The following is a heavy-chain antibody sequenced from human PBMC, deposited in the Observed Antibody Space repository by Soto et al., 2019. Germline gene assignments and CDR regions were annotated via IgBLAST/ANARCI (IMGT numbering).Heavy chain of an antibody. CDR3: ARHGNTMVRGVNSYGMDV. D-gene: IGHD3-10*01. V-gene: IGHV4-59*08. J-gene: IGHJ6*02. CDR2: IYYSGST. Sequence: QVQLQESGPGLVKPSETLSLTCTVSGGSISSYYWSWIRQPPGKGLEWIGYIYYSGSTSYNPSLKSRVTISVDTSKNQFSLKLSSVTAADTAVYYCARHGNTMVRGVNSYGMDVWGQGTTVTVSS. CDR1: GGSISSYY.